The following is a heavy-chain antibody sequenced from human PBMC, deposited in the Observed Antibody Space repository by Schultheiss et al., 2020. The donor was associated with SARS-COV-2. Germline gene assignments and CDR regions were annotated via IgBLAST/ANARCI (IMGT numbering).Heavy chain of an antibody. CDR1: GFTFSSYE. J-gene: IGHJ4*02. V-gene: IGHV3-33*08. CDR2: IWYDGSNK. CDR3: ARVHDSSGYSY. D-gene: IGHD3-22*01. Sequence: GGSLRLSCAASGFTFSSYEMNWVRQAPGKGLEWVAVIWYDGSNKYYADSVKGRFTISRDNAKNTLYLQMNSLRAEDTAVYYCARVHDSSGYSYWGQGTLVTVSS.